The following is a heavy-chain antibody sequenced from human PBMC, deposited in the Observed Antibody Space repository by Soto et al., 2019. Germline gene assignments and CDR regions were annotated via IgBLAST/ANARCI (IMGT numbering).Heavy chain of an antibody. CDR1: GFTVSHNH. V-gene: IGHV3-53*01. J-gene: IGHJ4*02. CDR2: VHGGGST. CDR3: AGRLTTAASLDY. Sequence: VQLVESGGGLIQPGGSLRLSCAASGFTVSHNHMTWVRQAAGKGLELVSFVHGGGSTSYADSVKGRFTISRDNSKNTLYLQMDSLRAEDTAIYFCAGRLTTAASLDYWGRGSLVTVSS. D-gene: IGHD3-16*01.